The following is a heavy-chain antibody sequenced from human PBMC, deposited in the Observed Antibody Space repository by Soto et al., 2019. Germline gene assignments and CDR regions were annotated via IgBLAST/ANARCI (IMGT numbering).Heavy chain of an antibody. V-gene: IGHV1-69*04. CDR1: GGTFSSYT. J-gene: IGHJ4*02. D-gene: IGHD5-12*01. CDR2: IIPILGIA. Sequence: ASVKVSCKASGGTFSSYTISWVRQAPGQGLEWMGRIIPILGIANYAQKFQGRVTITADKSTSTVYMELSSLRSEDTAVYYCARDPPPDPPARYSGYDWWGQGTLVTVS. CDR3: ARDPPPDPPARYSGYDW.